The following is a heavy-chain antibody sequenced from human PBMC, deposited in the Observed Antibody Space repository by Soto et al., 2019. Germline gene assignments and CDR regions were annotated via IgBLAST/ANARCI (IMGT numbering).Heavy chain of an antibody. J-gene: IGHJ3*01. CDR1: GFTFSSYS. Sequence: EVQLLESGGGLVNPGGSLRLSCATSGFTFSSYSMDWVGQAPGKGLEWVASINPTSRYVLYADSARGRFTISSDYAENSLHLQMTGLRGEDAAVYYSARHETCLTGDGFDFWGRGTFVTVSS. CDR2: INPTSRYV. D-gene: IGHD3-9*01. CDR3: ARHETCLTGDGFDF. V-gene: IGHV3-21*01.